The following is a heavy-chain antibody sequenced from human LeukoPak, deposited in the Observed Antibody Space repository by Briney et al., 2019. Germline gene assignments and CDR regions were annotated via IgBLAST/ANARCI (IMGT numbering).Heavy chain of an antibody. CDR2: IYTSGST. D-gene: IGHD6-13*01. J-gene: IGHJ4*02. V-gene: IGHV4-4*07. CDR3: AREAAAGTFYFDY. Sequence: PSETLSLTXIVSGDSISNYYWSWIRQPAGKGLEWIGRIYTSGSTNYNPSLKSRVTMSVDTSKNQSSLKLSSVTAADTAVYYCAREAAAGTFYFDYWGQGTLVTVSS. CDR1: GDSISNYY.